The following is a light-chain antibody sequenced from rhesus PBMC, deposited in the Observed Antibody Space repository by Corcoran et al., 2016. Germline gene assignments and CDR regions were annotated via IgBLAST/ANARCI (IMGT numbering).Light chain of an antibody. CDR1: QSLLDSDGYTH. Sequence: DIVMTQTPLSLPVTPGEPASISCRSSQSLLDSDGYTHLHWYLQKPVQSPQLLIYLGSNRASGVPDRFSGRGSGTVFTLKISRVDAEDVGVYYCMQTLQTPYSFGQGTKVEIK. CDR2: LGS. J-gene: IGKJ2*01. V-gene: IGKV2-78*01. CDR3: MQTLQTPYS.